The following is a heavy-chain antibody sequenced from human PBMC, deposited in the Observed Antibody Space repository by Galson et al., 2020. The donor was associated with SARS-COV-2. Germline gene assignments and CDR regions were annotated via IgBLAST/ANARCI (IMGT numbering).Heavy chain of an antibody. V-gene: IGHV4-31*03. CDR2: IYYSGST. J-gene: IGHJ4*02. CDR1: GGSINSGDYY. Sequence: SETLSLTCTVSGGSINSGDYYWSWIRHLPGKGLEWIGYIYYSGSTYYNPSLKSRVTILIDTSKNQFSLRLNSVTAADTAVYYCARMTQTRQLVGAADYWGQGTLVTVSS. D-gene: IGHD1-26*01. CDR3: ARMTQTRQLVGAADY.